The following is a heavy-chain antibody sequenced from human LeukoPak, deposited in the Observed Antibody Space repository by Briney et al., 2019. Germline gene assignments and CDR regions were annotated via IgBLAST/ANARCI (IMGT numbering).Heavy chain of an antibody. Sequence: GESLKISCKGSGYSFTNYWIAWVRQTPGEGLEWMGITYPGDSDTRYSPSFQGQVTISADKSISTAYLQWSSLKASDTAIYYCARRTDSLVYFDYWGQGTLATVSS. CDR3: ARRTDSLVYFDY. V-gene: IGHV5-51*01. CDR2: TYPGDSDT. CDR1: GYSFTNYW. D-gene: IGHD5-18*01. J-gene: IGHJ4*02.